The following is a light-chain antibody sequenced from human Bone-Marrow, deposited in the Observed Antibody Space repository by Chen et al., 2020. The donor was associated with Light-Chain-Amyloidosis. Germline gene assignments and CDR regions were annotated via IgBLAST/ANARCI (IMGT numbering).Light chain of an antibody. Sequence: SYELTQPTSVSASPGQTARLTCSGDDLPTKYAYWYQQKPGQAPVLVIHRDTERPSGISERFSGSSSGTTATLTISGVHAEDEADYHCQSADSSGTYEVIFGGGTKLTV. CDR2: RDT. J-gene: IGLJ2*01. CDR3: QSADSSGTYEVI. CDR1: DLPTKY. V-gene: IGLV3-25*03.